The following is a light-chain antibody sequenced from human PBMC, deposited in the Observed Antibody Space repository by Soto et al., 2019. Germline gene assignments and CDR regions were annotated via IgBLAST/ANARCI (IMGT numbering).Light chain of an antibody. Sequence: EIVLTQSPGTLSLSPGERATLSCRASQSVTSYLAWYQQKPVQAPRLLIYASSTRATGIPDRFSGGGSGTDFTLTISSLQPEDFAVYYCQQYSTSQTFGQGTKVEI. J-gene: IGKJ1*01. CDR2: ASS. CDR3: QQYSTSQT. V-gene: IGKV3-20*01. CDR1: QSVTSY.